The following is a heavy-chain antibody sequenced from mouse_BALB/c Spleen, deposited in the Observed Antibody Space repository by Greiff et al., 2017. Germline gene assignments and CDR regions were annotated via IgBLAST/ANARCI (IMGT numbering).Heavy chain of an antibody. CDR1: GFTFSSYG. D-gene: IGHD1-2*01. Sequence: EVQLVESGGGLVQPGGSLKLSCAASGFTFSSYGMSWVRQTPDKRLELVATINSNGGSTYYPDSVKGRFTISRDNAKNTLYLQMSSLKSEDTAMYNCARDRRLQNAMDYWGQGTSVTVSS. CDR3: ARDRRLQNAMDY. J-gene: IGHJ4*01. V-gene: IGHV5-6-3*01. CDR2: INSNGGST.